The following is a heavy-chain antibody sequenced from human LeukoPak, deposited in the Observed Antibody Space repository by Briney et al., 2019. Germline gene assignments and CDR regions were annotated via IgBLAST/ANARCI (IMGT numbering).Heavy chain of an antibody. CDR2: ISAYNGNT. V-gene: IGHV1-18*01. D-gene: IGHD3-9*01. CDR1: GYTFTSYG. Sequence: AGSVKVSCKASGYTFTSYGISWVRQAPGQGLEWMGWISAYNGNTNYAQKFQGRVTITTDESTSTAYMELSSLRSEDTAVYYCARELHYYDILTGYYNYWGQGTLVTVSS. CDR3: ARELHYYDILTGYYNY. J-gene: IGHJ4*02.